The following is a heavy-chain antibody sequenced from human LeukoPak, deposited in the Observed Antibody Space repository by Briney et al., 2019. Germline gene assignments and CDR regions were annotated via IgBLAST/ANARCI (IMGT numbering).Heavy chain of an antibody. J-gene: IGHJ6*02. CDR1: GFTFSSYW. D-gene: IGHD2-15*01. Sequence: PGGSLRLSCAASGFTFSSYWMHWVRQAPGKGLVWVSRINSDGSSTSYADSAKGRFTISRDNAKNTLYLQMNSLRAEDTAVYYCARGKLLRNYYYGMDVWGQGTTVTVSS. CDR3: ARGKLLRNYYYGMDV. CDR2: INSDGSST. V-gene: IGHV3-74*01.